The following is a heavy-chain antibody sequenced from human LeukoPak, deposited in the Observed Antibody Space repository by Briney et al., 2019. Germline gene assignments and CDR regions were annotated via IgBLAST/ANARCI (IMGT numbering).Heavy chain of an antibody. CDR2: IWYDGSNK. Sequence: GGSLRLSCAASGFTFSSYGMHWVRQAPGKGLEWVAVIWYDGSNKYYADSVKGRFTISRDNSKNTLYLQMNSLRAEDTAVYYCARGDSGSYPTAGNRAFDIWGQGTMVTVSS. CDR1: GFTFSSYG. D-gene: IGHD1-26*01. CDR3: ARGDSGSYPTAGNRAFDI. V-gene: IGHV3-33*01. J-gene: IGHJ3*02.